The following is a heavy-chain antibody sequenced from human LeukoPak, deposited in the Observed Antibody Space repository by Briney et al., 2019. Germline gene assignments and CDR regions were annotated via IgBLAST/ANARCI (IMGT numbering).Heavy chain of an antibody. CDR2: INPSGGST. CDR3: AKGPKWSGYYTPSYYYYYYYMDV. Sequence: ASVKVSCKASGYTFTSHYMHWVRQAPGQGLEWMGIINPSGGSTSYAQKFQGRVTITADKSTSTAYMQLSSLRSEDPAVYYCAKGPKWSGYYTPSYYYYYYYMDVWGKGTTVTVSS. J-gene: IGHJ6*03. CDR1: GYTFTSHY. V-gene: IGHV1-46*01. D-gene: IGHD3-3*01.